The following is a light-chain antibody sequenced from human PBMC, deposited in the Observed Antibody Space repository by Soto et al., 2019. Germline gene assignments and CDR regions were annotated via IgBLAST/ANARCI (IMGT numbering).Light chain of an antibody. CDR1: QSISSY. CDR3: QQSYRSPYT. Sequence: IQMTHSPSSLSASVGDRVTITCRASQSISSYLNWYQQKPGKAPYLLSYAASSLQTGVPSRFSRSGSGKDFSLTISSLQPEDYATYYCQQSYRSPYTFGQVTKVEIX. V-gene: IGKV1-39*01. CDR2: AAS. J-gene: IGKJ2*01.